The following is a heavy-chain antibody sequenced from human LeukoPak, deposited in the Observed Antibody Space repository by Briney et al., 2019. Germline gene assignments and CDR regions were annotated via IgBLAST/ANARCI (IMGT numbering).Heavy chain of an antibody. J-gene: IGHJ6*03. CDR3: ARRPLYYYGSGSRASYYYYMDV. D-gene: IGHD3-10*01. CDR2: MNPNSGNT. CDR1: GYTFTSYD. V-gene: IGHV1-8*01. Sequence: ASVKVSCKASGYTFTSYDINWVRQATGQGLEWMGWMNPNSGNTGYAQKFQGRVTMTRNTSISTAYMELSRLRSDGTAVYYCARRPLYYYGSGSRASYYYYMDVWGKGTTVTVSS.